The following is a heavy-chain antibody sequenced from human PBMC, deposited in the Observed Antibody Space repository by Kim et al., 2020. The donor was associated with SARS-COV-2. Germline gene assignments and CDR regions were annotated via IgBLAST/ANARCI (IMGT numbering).Heavy chain of an antibody. V-gene: IGHV3-23*01. CDR2: ANGRDT. D-gene: IGHD6-25*01. J-gene: IGHJ4*02. CDR3: AKTVQRY. Sequence: ANGRDTYYADSVNGPFPLSRDTSNNTLYLHMNSLRAADTAIYYCAKTVQRYWGQGSLVTVSS.